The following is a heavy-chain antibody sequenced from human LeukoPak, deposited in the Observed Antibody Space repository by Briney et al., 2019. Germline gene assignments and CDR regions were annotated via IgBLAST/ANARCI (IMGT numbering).Heavy chain of an antibody. V-gene: IGHV4-59*11. Sequence: SETLSLTCTVSGGSMTTHHWNWIRQTPGKGLEWIGYVFDSGRTKGNPSLKSRVTLSADTSKNQLSLRLSPVTAADTAVYYCTTIKRGNIFGYFDFWGQGILVTVSS. CDR1: GGSMTTHH. CDR3: TTIKRGNIFGYFDF. J-gene: IGHJ4*02. D-gene: IGHD5-18*01. CDR2: VFDSGRT.